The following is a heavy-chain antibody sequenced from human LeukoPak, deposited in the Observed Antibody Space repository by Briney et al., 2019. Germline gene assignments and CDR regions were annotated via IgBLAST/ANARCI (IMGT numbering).Heavy chain of an antibody. Sequence: GASVKVSCKASGYTFTSYDINWVRQATGQGLEWMGWMNPNSGNTGYAQKFQGRVTITRNTSISTAYMELSSLRSEDTAVYYCARAYYDFWSGYSAINWFDPWGQGTLVTVSS. J-gene: IGHJ5*02. CDR1: GYTFTSYD. V-gene: IGHV1-8*03. D-gene: IGHD3-3*01. CDR3: ARAYYDFWSGYSAINWFDP. CDR2: MNPNSGNT.